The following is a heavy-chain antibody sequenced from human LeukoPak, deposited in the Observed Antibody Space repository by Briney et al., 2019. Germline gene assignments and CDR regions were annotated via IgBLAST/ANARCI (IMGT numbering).Heavy chain of an antibody. V-gene: IGHV4-38-2*02. CDR3: ARVHYGSQILY. J-gene: IGHJ4*02. CDR1: GYSISSGYY. D-gene: IGHD4-17*01. CDR2: IYHSGST. Sequence: KPSETLSLTCTVSGYSISSGYYWGWIRQPPGKGLEWIGSIYHSGSTYYNPSLKSRVTISVDTSKNQFSLKLSSVTAADTAVYYCARVHYGSQILYWGQGTLVTVSS.